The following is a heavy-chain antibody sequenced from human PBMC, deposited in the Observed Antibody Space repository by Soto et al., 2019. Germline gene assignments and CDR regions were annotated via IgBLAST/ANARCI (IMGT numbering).Heavy chain of an antibody. J-gene: IGHJ5*02. CDR3: AKALTTASPNWFDP. Sequence: QVQLVQSGAEVKKPGSSVKVSCTASGGTFSSYAISWVRQAPGQGLEWMGGIIPIFGTASYTQKFQGRVTITADESTSTAYMELRSLKSDDTAVYYCAKALTTASPNWFDPWGQGTLVTVSS. V-gene: IGHV1-69*01. D-gene: IGHD4-17*01. CDR1: GGTFSSYA. CDR2: IIPIFGTA.